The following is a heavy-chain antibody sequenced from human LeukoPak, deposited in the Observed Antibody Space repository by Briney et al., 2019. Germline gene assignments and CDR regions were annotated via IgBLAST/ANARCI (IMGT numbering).Heavy chain of an antibody. Sequence: ASVKVSCKASGYTFTNYAMSWVRQAPGQGLDWMEWINTNTWNPTYAQGFTGRFVFSLDTSGSTAYLQISSLKAEDTAVYYCARGNNLGDWGQGTLVTVSS. CDR3: ARGNNLGD. V-gene: IGHV7-4-1*02. CDR2: INTNTWNP. D-gene: IGHD1-14*01. CDR1: GYTFTNYA. J-gene: IGHJ4*02.